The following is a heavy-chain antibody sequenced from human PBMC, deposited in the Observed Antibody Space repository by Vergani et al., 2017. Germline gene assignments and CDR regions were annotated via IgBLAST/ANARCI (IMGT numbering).Heavy chain of an antibody. CDR3: ASRSTLLD. V-gene: IGHV1-69*18. J-gene: IGHJ4*02. Sequence: QVQLVQSGAEVMQPGSSVKVSCKASGATFSTYTMNWVRQAPGQGLEWMGNIIPISGTTNYAQKFQGRVTITADESTSTAYMEINRLRSEYTAMYYCASRSTLLDWCQGTLVTVSS. CDR1: GATFSTYT. D-gene: IGHD2/OR15-2a*01. CDR2: IIPISGTT.